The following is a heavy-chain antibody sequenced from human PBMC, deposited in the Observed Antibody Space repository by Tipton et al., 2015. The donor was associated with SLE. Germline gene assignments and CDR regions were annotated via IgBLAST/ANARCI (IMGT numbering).Heavy chain of an antibody. CDR2: IYDGGKT. D-gene: IGHD3-10*01. V-gene: IGHV4-30-4*01. Sequence: TLSLTCDVYGGSFSDYYWTWIRQPPGKGLEWIGYIYDGGKTYYDPSLNSRLTMSVDTPKNQFSLTLNSVTAADTAVYYCARETMLRGLMDYWGQGTLVTVSS. J-gene: IGHJ4*02. CDR3: ARETMLRGLMDY. CDR1: GGSFSDYY.